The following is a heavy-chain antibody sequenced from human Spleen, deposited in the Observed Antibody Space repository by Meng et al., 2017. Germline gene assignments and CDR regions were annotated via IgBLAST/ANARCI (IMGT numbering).Heavy chain of an antibody. J-gene: IGHJ4*02. CDR3: TKETAAAD. CDR1: GFTFYNYG. Sequence: GESLKISCITSGFTFYNYGMNWVRQAPGKGLEWVSSISKSDSTSYYADSVKGRFTISRDNSKDTVYLQMNSLRAEDTAVYYCTKETAAADWGRGTLVTVSS. D-gene: IGHD6-13*01. V-gene: IGHV3-23*01. CDR2: ISKSDSTS.